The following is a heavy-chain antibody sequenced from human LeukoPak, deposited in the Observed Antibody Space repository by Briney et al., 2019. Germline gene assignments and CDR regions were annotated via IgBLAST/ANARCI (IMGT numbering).Heavy chain of an antibody. CDR1: GGSISSYY. CDR2: IYYSGST. CDR3: ARVLAEYSSTRVSLDAFDI. D-gene: IGHD6-6*01. J-gene: IGHJ3*02. V-gene: IGHV4-59*01. Sequence: SETLSLICTVSGGSISSYYWSWIRQPPGRGLEGIGYIYYSGSTNYNPSLKSRVTISVDTSKNQFSLKLSSVTAADTAVYYCARVLAEYSSTRVSLDAFDIWGQGTMVTVSS.